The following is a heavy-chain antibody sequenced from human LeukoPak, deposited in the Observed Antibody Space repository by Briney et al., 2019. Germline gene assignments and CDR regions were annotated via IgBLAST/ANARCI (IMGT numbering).Heavy chain of an antibody. V-gene: IGHV4-39*07. CDR2: IYYSGST. Sequence: SETLSLTCTVSGGSISSSSYYWGWIRQPPGKGLEWIGSIYYSGSTYYNPSLKSRVTISVDTSKNQFSLKLSSVTAADTAVYYCARDPGYCSGGSCSRRSSSDAFDIWGQGTMVTVSS. CDR3: ARDPGYCSGGSCSRRSSSDAFDI. J-gene: IGHJ3*02. CDR1: GGSISSSSYY. D-gene: IGHD2-15*01.